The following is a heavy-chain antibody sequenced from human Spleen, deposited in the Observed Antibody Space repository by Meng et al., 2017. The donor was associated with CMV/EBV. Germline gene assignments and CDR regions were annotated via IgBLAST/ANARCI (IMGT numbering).Heavy chain of an antibody. J-gene: IGHJ4*02. CDR1: VFTFPNSW. V-gene: IGHV3-15*07. CDR2: IQTITEGGTT. CDR3: TSGNGKSDCDY. Sequence: APVFTFPNSWMNWVRQAPGKGLEWVGRIQTITEGGTTDYIAPVKGRFTISRDDSESTVYPQMNSLKTEDTAMYYCTSGNGKSDCDYWGQGTLVTVSS.